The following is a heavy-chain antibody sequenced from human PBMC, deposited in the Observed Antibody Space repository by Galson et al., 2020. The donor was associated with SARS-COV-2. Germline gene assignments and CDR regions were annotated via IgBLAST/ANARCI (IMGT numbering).Heavy chain of an antibody. CDR1: GGSISSGGYY. J-gene: IGHJ6*02. CDR2: IYYSGRT. V-gene: IGHV4-31*03. Sequence: SETLSLTCTVSGGSISSGGYYWSWIRQHPGKGLEWIGYIYYSGRTYYNPSLKSRVSISVDTSKNQFSLKLSSVTAADTAVYYCARDFGYCSGGTCYGRNYYYGMDVWGQGTTVTVSS. CDR3: ARDFGYCSGGTCYGRNYYYGMDV. D-gene: IGHD2-15*01.